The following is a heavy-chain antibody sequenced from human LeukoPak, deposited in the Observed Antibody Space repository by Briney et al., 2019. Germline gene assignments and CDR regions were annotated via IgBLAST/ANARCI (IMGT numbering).Heavy chain of an antibody. Sequence: PSETLSLTCSVSGDSTSSSSHYWGWLRQPPGKGLEWIGSFYYTGSTYYNPSLKGRVAIFVDTSKNQFSLKLSSVTAADTAVYCCARHLAGTRGSGAALFDYWGQGTLVTVSS. CDR3: ARHLAGTRGSGAALFDY. D-gene: IGHD6-19*01. V-gene: IGHV4-39*01. J-gene: IGHJ4*02. CDR1: GDSTSSSSHY. CDR2: FYYTGST.